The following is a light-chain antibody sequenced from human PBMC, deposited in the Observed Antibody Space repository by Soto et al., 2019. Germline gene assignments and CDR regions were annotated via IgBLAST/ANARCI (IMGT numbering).Light chain of an antibody. CDR1: QSFSSGY. Sequence: EIVLTQSPGTLSLSPGERAALSCRASQSFSSGYLALYQQKPGQAPRLLIYGASNRATGIPDRFSGSGSGTDFTLTISRLEPEDCAVYYCQQYGSSGTFGQRAKVDIK. V-gene: IGKV3-20*01. J-gene: IGKJ1*01. CDR3: QQYGSSGT. CDR2: GAS.